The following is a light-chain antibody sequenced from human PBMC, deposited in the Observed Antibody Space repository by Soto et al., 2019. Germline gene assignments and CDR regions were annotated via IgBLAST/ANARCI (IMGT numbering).Light chain of an antibody. Sequence: QSALTQPASVSGSPGQSITISCTGTSSDIGGYNYVSWYQQLPGKVPKLIIYDVSNRPSGVSDRFSGSKSGNAASLTISGLQAEDEADYYCRSYTSTRTLYVFGTGTKLTVL. CDR2: DVS. V-gene: IGLV2-14*03. CDR1: SSDIGGYNY. J-gene: IGLJ1*01. CDR3: RSYTSTRTLYV.